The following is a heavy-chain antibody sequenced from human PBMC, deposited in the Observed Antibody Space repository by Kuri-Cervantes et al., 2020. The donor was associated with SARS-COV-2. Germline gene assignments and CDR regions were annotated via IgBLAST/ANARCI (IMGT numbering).Heavy chain of an antibody. V-gene: IGHV3-21*01. CDR3: ARDGGARVRQLGV. Sequence: ESLKISCAASGFTFSSYSMNWVRQAPGKGLEWVSSISSSSSYIYYADSVKGRFTISRDNAKNSLSLQMNRLRAEDTAVYYCARDGGARVRQLGVWGKGTTVTVSS. CDR1: GFTFSSYS. J-gene: IGHJ6*04. D-gene: IGHD2-15*01. CDR2: ISSSSSYI.